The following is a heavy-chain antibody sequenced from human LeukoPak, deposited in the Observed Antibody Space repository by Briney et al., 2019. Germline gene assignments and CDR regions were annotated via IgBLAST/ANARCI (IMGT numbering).Heavy chain of an antibody. CDR2: ISTQTGNT. CDR3: ARGAYGDK. V-gene: IGHV1-18*01. J-gene: IGHJ4*02. D-gene: IGHD4-17*01. CDR1: GYTLTSYG. Sequence: GASVKVSCKAFGYTLTSYGINWMRQAPGQGLEWMGWISTQTGNTDYAQNVQGRLTLTTDTSTNTAYMELRSLRSDDTAMYYCARGAYGDKWGQGTMVTVSS.